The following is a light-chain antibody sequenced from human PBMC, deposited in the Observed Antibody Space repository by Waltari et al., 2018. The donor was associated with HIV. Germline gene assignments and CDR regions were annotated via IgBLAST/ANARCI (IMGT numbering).Light chain of an antibody. CDR1: SSDIGASAF. CDR3: SSYAGSDNYVV. Sequence: QSALTQPPSASGSPGQSVTISCTGPSSDIGASAFVSWYQQLPGKAPKFIIFEVDQRPSGVPDRFSGSKSGNTASLTVSGLQAEDEAYYFCSSYAGSDNYVVFGGGTKLTVL. J-gene: IGLJ2*01. V-gene: IGLV2-8*01. CDR2: EVD.